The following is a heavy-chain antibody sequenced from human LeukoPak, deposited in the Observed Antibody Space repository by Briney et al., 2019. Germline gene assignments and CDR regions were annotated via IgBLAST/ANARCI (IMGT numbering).Heavy chain of an antibody. CDR3: AELGITMIGGV. D-gene: IGHD3-10*02. J-gene: IGHJ6*04. CDR1: GFTFSSYS. V-gene: IGHV3-48*01. Sequence: HPGGSLRLSCAASGFTFSSYSMNWVRQAPGKGLEWVSYISSSSSTIYYADSVKGRFTISRDISTNTLYLQMNSLRVEDTAVYYCAELGITMIGGVWGKGTTVTISS. CDR2: ISSSSSTI.